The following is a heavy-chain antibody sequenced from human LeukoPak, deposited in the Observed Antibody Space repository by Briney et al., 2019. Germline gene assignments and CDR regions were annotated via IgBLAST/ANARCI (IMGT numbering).Heavy chain of an antibody. Sequence: SVKVSCKASGGTFSSYAISWVRQAPGQGLEWMGRIIPIFGIANYAQKFQGRVTITADKSTSTAYMELSSLRSEDAAVYYCAGLRKNGYFDLWGRGTLVTVSS. CDR1: GGTFSSYA. J-gene: IGHJ2*01. CDR2: IIPIFGIA. V-gene: IGHV1-69*04. CDR3: AGLRKNGYFDL.